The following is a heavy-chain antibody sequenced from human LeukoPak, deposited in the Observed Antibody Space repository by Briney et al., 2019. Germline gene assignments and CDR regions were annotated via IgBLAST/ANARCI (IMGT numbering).Heavy chain of an antibody. J-gene: IGHJ4*02. Sequence: ASVKVSCKASGYTFTEYPMSWVRQAPGQGLEWMGWINPNTGDTKYSQKFQASVTMTRDTSISTAYLELNRLRYDDTAVYYCVRSGDGYKYNYWGQGTLVTVSS. CDR2: INPNTGDT. CDR3: VRSGDGYKYNY. V-gene: IGHV1-2*02. D-gene: IGHD5-24*01. CDR1: GYTFTEYP.